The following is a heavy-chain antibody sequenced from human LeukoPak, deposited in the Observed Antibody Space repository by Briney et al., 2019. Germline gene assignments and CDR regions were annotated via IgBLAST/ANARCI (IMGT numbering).Heavy chain of an antibody. Sequence: PSETLSLTCTVSGGSISSYYWSWIRQPPGKGLEWIGYIYYSGSTNYNPSLKSRVTISVDTSKNQFSLKLTSVTAADTAVYYCARSRGYSYGSLYWYFDLWGRGTLVIVSS. CDR2: IYYSGST. CDR3: ARSRGYSYGSLYWYFDL. V-gene: IGHV4-59*01. J-gene: IGHJ2*01. D-gene: IGHD5-18*01. CDR1: GGSISSYY.